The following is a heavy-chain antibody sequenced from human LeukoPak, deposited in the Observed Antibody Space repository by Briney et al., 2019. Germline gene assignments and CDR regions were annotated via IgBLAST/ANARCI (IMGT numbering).Heavy chain of an antibody. CDR3: ARDRYYDFWSGSKYYFDY. CDR2: ISTYNGNT. J-gene: IGHJ4*02. D-gene: IGHD3-3*01. Sequence: GASVKVSCKASPDTFLNYGTSWVRQAPGQGPEWLGWISTYNGNTNYEQKFQGRVTMTTDTSTSTAYMELRGLRSDDTAVYYCARDRYYDFWSGSKYYFDYWGQGTLVTVSS. V-gene: IGHV1-18*01. CDR1: PDTFLNYG.